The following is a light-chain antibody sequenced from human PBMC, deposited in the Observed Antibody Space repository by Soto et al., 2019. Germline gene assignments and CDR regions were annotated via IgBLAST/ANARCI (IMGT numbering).Light chain of an antibody. CDR2: DIF. V-gene: IGKV3D-15*01. CDR3: QQYNSWPLT. CDR1: QSVGIN. Sequence: EIVMTQSPVALSVSPGDRATLSCRASQSVGINLAWYQQKAGLAPRLVIYDIFTRATGVPTRISGSGSGTESTLTISSLQSEDFAVYYCQQYNSWPLTFGGGTKVDIK. J-gene: IGKJ4*01.